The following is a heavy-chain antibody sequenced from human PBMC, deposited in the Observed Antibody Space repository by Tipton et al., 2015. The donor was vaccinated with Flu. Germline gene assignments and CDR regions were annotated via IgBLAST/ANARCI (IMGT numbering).Heavy chain of an antibody. J-gene: IGHJ4*02. V-gene: IGHV4-59*01. CDR2: GYYSGST. D-gene: IGHD2-2*01. CDR1: GAPISSYY. CDR3: ARDQRGTSSYDY. Sequence: LRLSCTVSGAPISSYYWSWIRQPPGKGLEWIGYGYYSGSTNYNPSLKSRVTISVDTSKNEFPLKLISVTAADTAVYYCARDQRGTSSYDYWGQGTLVTVSS.